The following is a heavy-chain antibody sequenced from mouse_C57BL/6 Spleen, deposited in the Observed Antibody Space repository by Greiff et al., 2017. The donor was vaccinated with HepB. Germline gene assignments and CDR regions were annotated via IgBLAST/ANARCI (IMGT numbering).Heavy chain of an antibody. D-gene: IGHD2-4*01. CDR2: ISSGGSYT. J-gene: IGHJ2*01. V-gene: IGHV5-6*02. CDR1: GFTFSSYG. CDR3: ARHDDYDAFDY. Sequence: EVKLVESGGDLVKPGGSLKLSCAASGFTFSSYGMSWVRQTPDKRLEWVATISSGGSYTYYPDSVKGRFTISRDNAKNTLYLQMSSLKSEDTAMYYCARHDDYDAFDYWGQGTTLTVSS.